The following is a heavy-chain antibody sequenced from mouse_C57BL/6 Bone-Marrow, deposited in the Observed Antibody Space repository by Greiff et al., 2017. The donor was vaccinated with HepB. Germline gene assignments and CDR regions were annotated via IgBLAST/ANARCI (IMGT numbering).Heavy chain of an antibody. J-gene: IGHJ3*01. CDR1: GYSITSGYY. Sequence: EVQLVESGPGLVKPSQSLSLTCSVTGYSITSGYYWNWIRQFPGNKLEWMGYISYDGSNNYNPSLKNRISITRDTSKNQFFLKLNSVTTEDTATYYCARDNYSNYGFAYWGQGTLVTVSA. D-gene: IGHD2-5*01. CDR3: ARDNYSNYGFAY. CDR2: ISYDGSN. V-gene: IGHV3-6*01.